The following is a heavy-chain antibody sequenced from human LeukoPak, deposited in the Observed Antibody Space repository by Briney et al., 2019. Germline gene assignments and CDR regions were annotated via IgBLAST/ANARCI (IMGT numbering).Heavy chain of an antibody. J-gene: IGHJ4*02. D-gene: IGHD1-26*01. CDR2: IYYSGGT. Sequence: SETLSLTCTVSGGSISSYYWSWIRQPPGKGLEWIGYIYYSGGTNYNPSLKSRVTISIDTSKNQFSLKLSSVTAADTAVYYCARGPSGSYYPYFDYWGQGTLVTVSS. CDR1: GGSISSYY. CDR3: ARGPSGSYYPYFDY. V-gene: IGHV4-59*01.